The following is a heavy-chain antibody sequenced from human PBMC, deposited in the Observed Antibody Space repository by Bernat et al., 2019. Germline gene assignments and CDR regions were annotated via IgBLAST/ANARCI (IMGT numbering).Heavy chain of an antibody. J-gene: IGHJ4*02. CDR2: IYSGGST. V-gene: IGHV3-66*01. D-gene: IGHD3-22*01. Sequence: EVQLVESGGGLVQPGGSLRLSCAASGFTVSSNYMSWVRQAPGKGLEWVSVIYSGGSTYYADSVKGRFTISRDNSKSTLYLQMNSLRAEDTAVYYCARNRYYYDSSGYPDYWGQGTLVTVSS. CDR3: ARNRYYYDSSGYPDY. CDR1: GFTVSSNY.